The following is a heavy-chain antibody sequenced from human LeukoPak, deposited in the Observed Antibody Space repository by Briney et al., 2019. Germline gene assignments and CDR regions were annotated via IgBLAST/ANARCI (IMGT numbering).Heavy chain of an antibody. CDR3: AKGYYDYIWGSYRSDAFDI. CDR1: GFPFNSHV. CDR2: ISGSGGLT. Sequence: GGSLRLSCAASGFPFNSHVMTWVRQAPGKGLEWVSVISGSGGLTYHADSVKGRFTVSRDNSKNTLYLQMNSLRAEDTAVYSCAKGYYDYIWGSYRSDAFDIWGQGTMVTVSS. V-gene: IGHV3-23*01. J-gene: IGHJ3*02. D-gene: IGHD3-16*02.